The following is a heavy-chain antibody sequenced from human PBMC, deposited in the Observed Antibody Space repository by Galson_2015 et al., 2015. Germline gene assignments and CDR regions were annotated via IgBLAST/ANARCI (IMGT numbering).Heavy chain of an antibody. CDR2: ISYTGNT. CDR3: ARHYPRFQRLYYYYGLDV. CDR1: GGSVSSGSYY. V-gene: IGHV4-61*01. D-gene: IGHD3-10*01. J-gene: IGHJ6*02. Sequence: SETLSLTCTVSGGSVSSGSYYWSWIRQPPGKGLEWIGYISYTGNTNFNPSLKNRVTISLDASRDQFSLSLNSATAADTAVYYCARHYPRFQRLYYYYGLDVWGQGTTATVSS.